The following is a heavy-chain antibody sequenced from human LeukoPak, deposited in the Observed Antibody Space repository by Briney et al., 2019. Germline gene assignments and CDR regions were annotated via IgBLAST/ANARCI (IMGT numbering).Heavy chain of an antibody. CDR1: GFTFSNAW. CDR3: TADQVLDLGGPPRWFDY. Sequence: GGSLRLSCAASGFTFSNAWMSWVRQAPGKGLEWVGRIKSKTDGGTTDYAAPVKGRFTISRDDSKNTLYLQMNSLKTEDTAVYYCTADQVLDLGGPPRWFDYWGQGTLVTVSS. J-gene: IGHJ4*02. D-gene: IGHD3-3*01. CDR2: IKSKTDGGTT. V-gene: IGHV3-15*01.